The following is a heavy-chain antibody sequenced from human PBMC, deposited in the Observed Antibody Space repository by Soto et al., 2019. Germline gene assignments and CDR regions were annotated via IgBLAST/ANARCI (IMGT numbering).Heavy chain of an antibody. D-gene: IGHD6-6*01. CDR1: GYTFTTYD. Sequence: QLQLVQSGAELKKPGASVKVSCKASGYTFTTYDITWVRQAPGQGLEWVGRISGYKGNTDYAPRLQGRVTLTTETSTSTAFMELRSLTSDETAVYYCARDSTARLAWFDPWGQGTPVIVSS. CDR3: ARDSTARLAWFDP. J-gene: IGHJ5*02. CDR2: ISGYKGNT. V-gene: IGHV1-18*04.